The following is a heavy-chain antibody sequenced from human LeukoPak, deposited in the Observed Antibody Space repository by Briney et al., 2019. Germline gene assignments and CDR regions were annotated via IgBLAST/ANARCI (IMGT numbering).Heavy chain of an antibody. CDR3: ARASSRVAPMDRSYYFDY. Sequence: SETLSLTCTVSGGSISSYYWSWIRQPPGKGLEWIEYIHYRGSTNYNPSLKSRVTISVDTSKNQFSLKLSSVSAADTAVYYCARASSRVAPMDRSYYFDYWGQGTLVTVSS. V-gene: IGHV4-59*01. D-gene: IGHD6-6*01. J-gene: IGHJ4*02. CDR1: GGSISSYY. CDR2: IHYRGST.